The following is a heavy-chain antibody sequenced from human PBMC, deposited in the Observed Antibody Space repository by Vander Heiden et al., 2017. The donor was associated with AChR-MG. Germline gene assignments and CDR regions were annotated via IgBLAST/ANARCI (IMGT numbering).Heavy chain of an antibody. D-gene: IGHD2-2*01. CDR1: GGSFSGYY. CDR2: INHSGST. CDR3: ARGWDIVVVPAASPAEDWYYDL. J-gene: IGHJ2*01. Sequence: QVQLQQWGARLVKPSETLSLTCAVYGGSFSGYYWSWIRQPPGKGLEWIGEINHSGSTNYNPSLKSRVTIAVDTSKNQFSLKLSSVTAADTAVYYCARGWDIVVVPAASPAEDWYYDLWVRGTLVTVSS. V-gene: IGHV4-34*01.